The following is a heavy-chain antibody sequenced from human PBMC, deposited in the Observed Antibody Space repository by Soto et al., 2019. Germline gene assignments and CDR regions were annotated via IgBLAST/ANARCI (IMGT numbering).Heavy chain of an antibody. CDR3: ARTTAVAGTPEFDY. CDR2: ISYDGSNK. Sequence: QVQLLESVGGVVQPGRSLRLSCAASGFTFSSFSLHWVSQAPGKGLEWLALISYDGSNKYNADSVKGRFAISRDNSKNTLYLQVNSLRPEDTAVYYCARTTAVAGTPEFDYWGQGTLVTVSS. V-gene: IGHV3-30*09. J-gene: IGHJ4*02. CDR1: GFTFSSFS. D-gene: IGHD6-19*01.